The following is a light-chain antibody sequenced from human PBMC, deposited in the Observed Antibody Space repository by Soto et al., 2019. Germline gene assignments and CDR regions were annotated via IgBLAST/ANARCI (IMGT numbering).Light chain of an antibody. CDR2: DVS. CDR3: SSYTSSSTLGYV. J-gene: IGLJ1*01. Sequence: QSALTQPASVSGSPGQSITISCTGTSSDVGGYNYVSWYQQHPGKAPKLMIYDVSNRPSGVSNRFSGSKSGNTASRTISGLQAEDDADYYCSSYTSSSTLGYVFGTGTKLTVL. V-gene: IGLV2-14*01. CDR1: SSDVGGYNY.